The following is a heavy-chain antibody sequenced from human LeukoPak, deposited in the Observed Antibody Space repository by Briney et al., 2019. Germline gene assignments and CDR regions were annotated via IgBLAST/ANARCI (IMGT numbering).Heavy chain of an antibody. V-gene: IGHV3-7*03. J-gene: IGHJ4*02. D-gene: IGHD1-14*01. CDR1: GFSFRSYW. Sequence: GGSLRLSCVASGFSFRSYWMNWVRQAPGKGLEWVASIKYDESEKYSVGGRFTISRDNAKSSLYLQIDSLRAGDTAMYYCARDGYEPGLYFDYWGQGTLVTVSS. CDR3: ARDGYEPGLYFDY. CDR2: IKYDESE.